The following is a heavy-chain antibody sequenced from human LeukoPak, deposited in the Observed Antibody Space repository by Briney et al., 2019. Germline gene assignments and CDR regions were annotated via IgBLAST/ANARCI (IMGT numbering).Heavy chain of an antibody. CDR3: VREGIAAARNAFDI. V-gene: IGHV4-59*01. CDR1: GGSISSYY. D-gene: IGHD6-13*01. J-gene: IGHJ3*02. CDR2: IYYSGST. Sequence: SETLSLTCTVSGGSISSYYWSWIRQPPGKGLEWIGYIYYSGSTNYNPSLKSRVTISVDTSKDQFSLKLSSVTAADTAVYYCVREGIAAARNAFDIWGQGTMVTVSS.